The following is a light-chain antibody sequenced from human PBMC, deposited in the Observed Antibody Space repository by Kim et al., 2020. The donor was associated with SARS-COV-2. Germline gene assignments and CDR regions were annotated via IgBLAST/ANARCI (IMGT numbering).Light chain of an antibody. CDR3: QVWDTSSDHHYV. J-gene: IGLJ1*01. CDR1: NRGRKS. V-gene: IGLV3-21*04. Sequence: PGKTAGITRVGNNRGRKSVPWYRQKTGQAPVVVMCFDSDRPSGIPERFSGSNSGNTATLTISGVEAGDEADYYCQVWDTSSDHHYVFGTGTKVTVL. CDR2: FDS.